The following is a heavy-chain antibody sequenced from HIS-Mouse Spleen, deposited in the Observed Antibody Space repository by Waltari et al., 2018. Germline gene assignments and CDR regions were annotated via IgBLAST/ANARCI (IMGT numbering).Heavy chain of an antibody. CDR1: GGSFSGYY. CDR2: INHSGST. V-gene: IGHV4-34*01. Sequence: QVQLQQWGAGLLKPSETLSLTCAVYGGSFSGYYWSWIRQPPGKGLEWIGEINHSGSTNSTPSLKSRVTISVDTSKNQFSLKLSSVTAADTAVYYCARGRSPATVTIGYYFDYWGQGTLVTVSS. CDR3: ARGRSPATVTIGYYFDY. D-gene: IGHD4-17*01. J-gene: IGHJ4*02.